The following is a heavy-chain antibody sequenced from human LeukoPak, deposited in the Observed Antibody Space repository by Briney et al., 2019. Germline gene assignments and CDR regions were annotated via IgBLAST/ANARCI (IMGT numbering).Heavy chain of an antibody. CDR3: ARGPTYYYDSSGGKPGRTGYYFDY. Sequence: PGGSLRLSCAASGFTFSSYGMHWVRQAPGKGLEWVAFIRYDGSNKYYADSVKGRFTISRDNSKNTLYLQMNSLRAEDTAVYYCARGPTYYYDSSGGKPGRTGYYFDYWGQGTLVTVSS. V-gene: IGHV3-30*02. D-gene: IGHD3-22*01. J-gene: IGHJ4*02. CDR2: IRYDGSNK. CDR1: GFTFSSYG.